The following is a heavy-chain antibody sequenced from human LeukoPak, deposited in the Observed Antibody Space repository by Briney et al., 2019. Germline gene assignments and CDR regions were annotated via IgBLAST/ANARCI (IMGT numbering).Heavy chain of an antibody. CDR3: ASHDFWSGYPDYYYYYYMDV. D-gene: IGHD3-3*01. CDR2: ISSSSSYI. J-gene: IGHJ6*03. CDR1: GFTFSSYW. Sequence: GGSLRLSCAASGFTFSSYWMAWVRQAPGKGLEWVSSISSSSSYIYYADSVKGRFTISRDNAKNSLYLQMNSLRAEDTAVYYCASHDFWSGYPDYYYYYYMDVWGKGTTVTVSS. V-gene: IGHV3-21*01.